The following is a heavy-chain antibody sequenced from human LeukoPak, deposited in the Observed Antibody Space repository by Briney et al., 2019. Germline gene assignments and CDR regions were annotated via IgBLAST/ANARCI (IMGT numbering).Heavy chain of an antibody. Sequence: SVKVSCKTTEDTLRNVAFSWVRQAPGQGLEWLGGIIPMIATASYSQKFQGRVSINADKSTNTVYMELSSLKLEDTAVYYCARGAGWLSDWGQGTLVIVSS. CDR2: IIPMIATA. V-gene: IGHV1-69*06. CDR3: ARGAGWLSD. CDR1: EDTLRNVA. D-gene: IGHD3-22*01. J-gene: IGHJ4*02.